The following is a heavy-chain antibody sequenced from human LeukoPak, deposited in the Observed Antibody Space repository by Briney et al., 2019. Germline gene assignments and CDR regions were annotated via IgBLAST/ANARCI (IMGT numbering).Heavy chain of an antibody. CDR2: IYYSGDT. Sequence: SETLSLTCTVSDGAIAGYSWSWIRQAPGKGLEWIGYIYYSGDTNYNPSLQSRVTVSVDTSKNQFSLKLTSVSAADTAVYYCVRGPYGSGISNWFDPWGQGTLVTVSS. D-gene: IGHD3-10*01. V-gene: IGHV4-59*01. J-gene: IGHJ5*02. CDR3: VRGPYGSGISNWFDP. CDR1: DGAIAGYS.